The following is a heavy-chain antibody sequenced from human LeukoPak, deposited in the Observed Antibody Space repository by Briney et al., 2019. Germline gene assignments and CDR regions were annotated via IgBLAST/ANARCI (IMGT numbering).Heavy chain of an antibody. CDR1: GFTFSSYA. CDR3: AKDPSVVARAYMDV. Sequence: PGGSLRLSCAASGFTFSSYAMSWVRQAPGKGLEWVSAISGSGGSTYYADSVKGRFTISRHNSKNTLYLQMNSLRAEDTAVYYCAKDPSVVARAYMDVWGKGTTVTVSS. D-gene: IGHD3-22*01. V-gene: IGHV3-23*01. CDR2: ISGSGGST. J-gene: IGHJ6*03.